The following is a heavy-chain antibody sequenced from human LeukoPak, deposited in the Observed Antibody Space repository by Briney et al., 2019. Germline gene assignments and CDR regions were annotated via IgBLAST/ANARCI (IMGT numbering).Heavy chain of an antibody. CDR1: GYTFTSYG. D-gene: IGHD3-3*01. V-gene: IGHV1-18*01. J-gene: IGHJ6*03. Sequence: GASVKVSCKASGYTFTSYGISWVRQAPGQGLEWMGWISAYNGNTNYAQKLQGRVTMTTDTSTSTAYMELRSLRSDDTAVYYCARDIPYFGVVPYYYYYVDVWGKGPRSPSP. CDR2: ISAYNGNT. CDR3: ARDIPYFGVVPYYYYYVDV.